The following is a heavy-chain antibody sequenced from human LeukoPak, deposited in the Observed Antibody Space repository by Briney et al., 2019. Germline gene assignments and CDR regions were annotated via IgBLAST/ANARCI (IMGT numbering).Heavy chain of an antibody. CDR1: GVSSSGYF. Sequence: SETLSLTCTVYGVSSSGYFWSWIRQPPGKGLEWVGESNDRGSSNYNPSLKSRVTISVDTSKNQFSLKLSSVTAADTAVYYCARRGRSGYNYGALDYWGQGTLVTVSS. CDR2: SNDRGSS. J-gene: IGHJ4*02. V-gene: IGHV4-34*01. D-gene: IGHD5-18*01. CDR3: ARRGRSGYNYGALDY.